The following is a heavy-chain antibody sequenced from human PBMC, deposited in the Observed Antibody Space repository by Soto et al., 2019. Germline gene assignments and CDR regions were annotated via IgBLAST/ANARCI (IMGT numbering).Heavy chain of an antibody. J-gene: IGHJ6*02. CDR2: IYYSGST. D-gene: IGHD4-17*01. CDR3: ARHDGYGDNYYYGMDV. V-gene: IGHV4-39*01. CDR1: GGSISSSSYY. Sequence: SETLSLTCTVSGGSISSSSYYWGWIRQPPGKGLEWIGSIYYSGSTYYNPSLKSRVTISVDTSKNQFSLKLSSVTAADTAVYYCARHDGYGDNYYYGMDVWGQGTTVTVSS.